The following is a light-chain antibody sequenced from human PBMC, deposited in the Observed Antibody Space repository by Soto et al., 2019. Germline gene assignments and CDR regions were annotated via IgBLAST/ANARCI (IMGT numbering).Light chain of an antibody. CDR3: SSYTSSSTGV. J-gene: IGLJ3*02. CDR2: EVS. CDR1: SSDVGGYNY. V-gene: IGLV2-14*01. Sequence: QSALTQPASVSGSPGQSITISCTGTSSDVGGYNYVSWYQQHPGKAPKLMIYEVSTRPSGVSNRFSGSKSVNTASLTISVLQAEDEADYYCSSYTSSSTGVFGGGTKLTVL.